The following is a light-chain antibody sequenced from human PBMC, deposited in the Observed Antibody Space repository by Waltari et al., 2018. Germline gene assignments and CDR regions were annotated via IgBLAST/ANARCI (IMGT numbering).Light chain of an antibody. CDR3: QQYGSSPWT. CDR2: GAS. J-gene: IGKJ1*01. V-gene: IGKV3-20*01. CDR1: QSVSSSY. Sequence: EIVLTQSPGTLSLSPGERATLSCRASQSVSSSYFAWYQQKPGQAPRLLIYGASGRATGIPDRFSGSGSGTDFTLTISRLEPEDFAVYYCQQYGSSPWTFGQGTKVEIK.